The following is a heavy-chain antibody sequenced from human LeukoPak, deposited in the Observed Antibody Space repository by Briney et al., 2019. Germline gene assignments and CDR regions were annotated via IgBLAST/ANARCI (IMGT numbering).Heavy chain of an antibody. D-gene: IGHD1-26*01. CDR1: GGSISSYY. J-gene: IGHJ4*02. V-gene: IGHV3-23*01. CDR2: ISGSGGST. Sequence: ETLSLTCTVSGGSISSYYWSWVRQAPGKGLEWVSAISGSGGSTYYADSVKGRFTIFRDNSKNTLYLQMNSLRAEDTAVYYCAKVVGARLYYFDYWGQGTLVTVSS. CDR3: AKVVGARLYYFDY.